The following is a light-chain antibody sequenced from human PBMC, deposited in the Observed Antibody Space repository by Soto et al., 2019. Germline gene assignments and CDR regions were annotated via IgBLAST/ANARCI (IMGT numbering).Light chain of an antibody. CDR1: QTVSSRN. J-gene: IGKJ2*01. Sequence: EVVLTQSPGILSLSPGDTASLSCRASQTVSSRNLAWYQQKPGQAPRLLIYGASSRASGIPDRFSGSGSGTDFTLSISKLEPEDFAVYYCQQYGGSPVYTFGQGTQLEIK. CDR3: QQYGGSPVYT. CDR2: GAS. V-gene: IGKV3-20*01.